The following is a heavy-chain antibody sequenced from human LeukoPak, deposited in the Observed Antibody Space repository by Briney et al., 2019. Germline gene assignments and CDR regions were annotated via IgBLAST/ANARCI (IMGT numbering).Heavy chain of an antibody. V-gene: IGHV3-30-3*02. J-gene: IGHJ1*01. CDR2: ISYDGSNK. CDR3: AKVGTLEYFQH. Sequence: SCKASGYTFTSYYMHWVRQAPGKGLEWVAVISYDGSNKYYANSVKGRFTISRDNSKNTLYLQMNSLRAEDTAVYYCAKVGTLEYFQHWGQGTLVTVSS. CDR1: GYTFTSYY. D-gene: IGHD1-1*01.